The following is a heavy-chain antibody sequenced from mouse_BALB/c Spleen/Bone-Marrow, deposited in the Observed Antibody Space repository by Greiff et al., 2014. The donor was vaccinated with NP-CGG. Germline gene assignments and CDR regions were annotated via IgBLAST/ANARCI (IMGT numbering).Heavy chain of an antibody. D-gene: IGHD3-3*01. CDR1: GYTFTSYW. Sequence: LVESGAELAKPGASVKMSCKASGYTFTSYWMHWVKQRPGQGLEWIGYINPSTGYPEYNQEFKDKATLTADKSSSTAYMQRRSLTSEDFAYYYCARGNSEGMDSWGQGSSVTVSS. CDR2: INPSTGYP. J-gene: IGHJ4*01. V-gene: IGHV1-7*01. CDR3: ARGNSEGMDS.